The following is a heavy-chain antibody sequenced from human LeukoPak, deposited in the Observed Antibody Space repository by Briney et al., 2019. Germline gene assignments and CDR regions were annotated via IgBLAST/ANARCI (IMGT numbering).Heavy chain of an antibody. CDR2: ISGSGGST. CDR3: AKGSGRYYYYMDV. J-gene: IGHJ6*03. V-gene: IGHV3-23*01. Sequence: GGSLRLSCAASGFTFSNYAMSWVRQAPGKGLEWVSAISGSGGSTYYADSVKGRFTISRDNSKNTLYLQMNSLRAEDTAVYYCAKGSGRYYYYMDVWGKGTTVTVSS. D-gene: IGHD6-25*01. CDR1: GFTFSNYA.